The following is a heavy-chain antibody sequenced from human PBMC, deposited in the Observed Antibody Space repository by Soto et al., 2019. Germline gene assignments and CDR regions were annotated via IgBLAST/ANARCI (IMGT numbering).Heavy chain of an antibody. J-gene: IGHJ4*02. V-gene: IGHV3-74*01. Sequence: GGSLRLSCAASGFTFTDYWTHWVRQAPGKGLVWVSRINSDGSRTSYADSVTGRFTISRDNAKNTLYLQMNSLRVEDTALYYCARETYRGFYFDYWGQGTLVTVSS. CDR3: ARETYRGFYFDY. CDR2: INSDGSRT. CDR1: GFTFTDYW. D-gene: IGHD4-4*01.